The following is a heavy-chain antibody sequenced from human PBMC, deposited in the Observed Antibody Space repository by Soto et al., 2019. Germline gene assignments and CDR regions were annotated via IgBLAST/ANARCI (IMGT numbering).Heavy chain of an antibody. CDR1: GGSFSGFY. CDR3: ARETSQNVYSHYGMDV. Sequence: QVQLEQWGAGLLKPSETLSLTCAIYGGSFSGFYWGWIRQPPGKGLEWIGEINYSGTTNYNPSLTSRVTISADTSKTHFSLRLTSVTAADTAVYYCARETSQNVYSHYGMDVWGQGTTVTVSS. V-gene: IGHV4-34*02. J-gene: IGHJ6*02. CDR2: INYSGTT.